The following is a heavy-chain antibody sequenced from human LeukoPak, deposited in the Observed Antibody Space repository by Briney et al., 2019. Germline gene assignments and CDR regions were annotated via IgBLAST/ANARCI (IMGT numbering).Heavy chain of an antibody. CDR1: GYTFTTYA. CDR2: INVGNGNT. CDR3: ARAENWFDP. V-gene: IGHV1-3*01. Sequence: ASVKVSCKASGYTFTTYAMHWVRQAPGQRLEWMGWINVGNGNTKYSQKFQGRVTITRDTSASTAYMGLSSLRFEDTAVYYCARAENWFDPWGQGTLVTVSS. J-gene: IGHJ5*02.